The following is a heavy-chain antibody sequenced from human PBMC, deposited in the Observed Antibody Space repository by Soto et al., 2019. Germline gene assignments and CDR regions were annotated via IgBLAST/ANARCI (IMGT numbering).Heavy chain of an antibody. J-gene: IGHJ6*02. CDR1: GDPISIGGYF. CDR2: TYYTGTT. Sequence: SETLSLTCTVSGDPISIGGYFWTWIRQHPGKGLEWIGNTYYTGTTYYNPSLKSRVSISVDTSKNQFSLKLTSVTAADTAIYYCARDRVRRDNKPYGMDVWGQGTTVT. CDR3: ARDRVRRDNKPYGMDV. D-gene: IGHD2-21*01. V-gene: IGHV4-31*03.